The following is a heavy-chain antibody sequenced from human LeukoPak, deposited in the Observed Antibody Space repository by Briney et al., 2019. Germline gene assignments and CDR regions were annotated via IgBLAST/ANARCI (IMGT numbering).Heavy chain of an antibody. CDR3: TYDNSPGGLEY. CDR2: IFGKNGAK. V-gene: IGHV3-9*01. J-gene: IGHJ4*02. Sequence: GRSLRLSCAASGFTFNDYAMHWVRQAPGKGLEWVSGIFGKNGAKGHADSVKGRFTISRDNANNSLYLQMNSLRPDDTALYYCTYDNSPGGLEYWGQGTLVTVSS. D-gene: IGHD2-8*02. CDR1: GFTFNDYA.